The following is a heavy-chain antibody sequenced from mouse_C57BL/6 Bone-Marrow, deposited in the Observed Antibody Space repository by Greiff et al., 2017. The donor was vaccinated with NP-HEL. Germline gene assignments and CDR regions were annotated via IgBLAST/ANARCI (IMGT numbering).Heavy chain of an antibody. V-gene: IGHV5-9*01. D-gene: IGHD2-10*02. J-gene: IGHJ3*01. Sequence: DVMLVESGGGLVKPGGSLKLSCAASGFTFSSYTMSWVRQTPEKRLEWVATISGGGGNTYYPDSVKGRFTISRDNAKNTLYLQMSSLRSEDTALYYCARHRYGNYGVAYWGQGTLVTVSA. CDR3: ARHRYGNYGVAY. CDR2: ISGGGGNT. CDR1: GFTFSSYT.